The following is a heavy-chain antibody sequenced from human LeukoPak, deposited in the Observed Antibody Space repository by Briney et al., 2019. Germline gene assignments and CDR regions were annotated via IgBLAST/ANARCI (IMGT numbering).Heavy chain of an antibody. CDR1: GFIFSNYA. J-gene: IGHJ4*02. CDR3: APYLRGSDWSRDD. Sequence: GGSLRLSCVVSGFIFSNYAMTWVRQAPGKGLEWVSVISDSGGSTNYADSVKGRFIISRDNSTDTLYMQMNSLRAEDTAVYYCAPYLRGSDWSRDDWGQGTLVTVSS. CDR2: ISDSGGST. V-gene: IGHV3-23*01. D-gene: IGHD3-9*01.